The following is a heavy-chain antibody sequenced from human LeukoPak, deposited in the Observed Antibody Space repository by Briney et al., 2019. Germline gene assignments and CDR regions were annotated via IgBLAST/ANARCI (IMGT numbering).Heavy chain of an antibody. CDR1: GYTFTGYY. D-gene: IGHD5-24*01. CDR3: ARFISLGDGYNHFDY. J-gene: IGHJ4*02. Sequence: ASVKVSCKASGYTFTGYYMHWVRQAPGQGLEWMGWINPNSGGTNYAQKFQGRVTMTRDTSISTAYMELSRLRSDDTAVYYCARFISLGDGYNHFDYWGQGTLVTVSS. V-gene: IGHV1-2*02. CDR2: INPNSGGT.